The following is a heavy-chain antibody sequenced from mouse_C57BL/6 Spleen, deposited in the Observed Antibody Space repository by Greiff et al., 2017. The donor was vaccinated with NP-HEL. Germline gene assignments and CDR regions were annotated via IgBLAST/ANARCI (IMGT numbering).Heavy chain of an antibody. V-gene: IGHV5-17*01. Sequence: EVHLVESGGGLVKPGGSLKLSCAASGFTFSDYGMHWVRQAPEKGLEWVAYISSGSSTIYYADTVKGRFTISRDNAKNTLFLQMTSLRSEDTAMYYCARGLPYYSNYEWYFDVWGTGTTVTVSS. CDR3: ARGLPYYSNYEWYFDV. J-gene: IGHJ1*03. CDR1: GFTFSDYG. CDR2: ISSGSSTI. D-gene: IGHD2-5*01.